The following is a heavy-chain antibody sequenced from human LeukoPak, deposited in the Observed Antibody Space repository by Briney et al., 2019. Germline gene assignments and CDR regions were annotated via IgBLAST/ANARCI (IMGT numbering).Heavy chain of an antibody. J-gene: IGHJ6*03. V-gene: IGHV7-4-1*02. D-gene: IGHD4-11*01. CDR3: AREIGLDDYSNLHPDQNDYYYYYMDV. CDR1: GYTFTSYA. CDR2: INTNTGNP. Sequence: ASVKVSCKASGYTFTSYAMNWVRQAPGQGLEWMGWINTNTGNPTYAQGFTGRFVFSLDPSVSTAYLQISSPKAEDTAVYYCAREIGLDDYSNLHPDQNDYYYYYMDVWGKGTTVTVSS.